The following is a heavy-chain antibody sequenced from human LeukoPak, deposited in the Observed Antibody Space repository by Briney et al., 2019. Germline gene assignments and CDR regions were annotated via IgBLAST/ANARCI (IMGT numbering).Heavy chain of an antibody. D-gene: IGHD2-21*02. Sequence: GGSLRLSCATSGFGFSNFWMSWVRQAPGKGPEWVANIKEDGSLKNYVDSVEGRFTISRDNAKNSMYLEMKYLRGDDTGIYYCVRDSGSAWPGLFDSWGQGTLVTVSS. CDR1: GFGFSNFW. CDR3: VRDSGSAWPGLFDS. J-gene: IGHJ4*02. V-gene: IGHV3-7*01. CDR2: IKEDGSLK.